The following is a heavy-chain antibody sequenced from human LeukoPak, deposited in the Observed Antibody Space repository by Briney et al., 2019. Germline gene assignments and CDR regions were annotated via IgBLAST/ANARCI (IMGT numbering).Heavy chain of an antibody. CDR2: MRQDGSGE. CDR3: ARDHLIASAGNDY. J-gene: IGHJ4*02. V-gene: IGHV3-7*01. D-gene: IGHD6-13*01. Sequence: PGGSLRLSCAASGFSFSDYWMSWVRQAPGKGLEWVANMRQDGSGEYYVDSVKGRFTISRDNAKNSLYLQMNSLRAEDTALYYCARDHLIASAGNDYWGQGTLVTVS. CDR1: GFSFSDYW.